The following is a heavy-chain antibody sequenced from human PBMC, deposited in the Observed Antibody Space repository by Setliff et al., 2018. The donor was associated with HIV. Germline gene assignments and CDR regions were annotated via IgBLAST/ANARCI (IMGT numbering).Heavy chain of an antibody. CDR1: VFTFNNYG. CDR3: ARSIVPVASGYYYFEY. D-gene: IGHD3-3*01. Sequence: GGSLRLSCAASVFTFNNYGMNWVRQAPGKGLEWVAFIRYDGSNKYYADSVKGRFTISRDNSKNTLYLQMNSLRAEDTAVYHCARSIVPVASGYYYFEYWGQGTLVTVS. V-gene: IGHV3-30*02. CDR2: IRYDGSNK. J-gene: IGHJ4*02.